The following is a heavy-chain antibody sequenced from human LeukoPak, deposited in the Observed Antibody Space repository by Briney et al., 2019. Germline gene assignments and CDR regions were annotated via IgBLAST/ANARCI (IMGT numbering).Heavy chain of an antibody. CDR3: ARVATDDSDDAFDI. CDR1: GGCISSGDYS. CDR2: IYHSGST. Sequence: SETLSLTCAVSGGCISSGDYSWSWIRQPPGKGLEWIGYIYHSGSTYYNPSLKSRVTISVDRSKNQFSLKLSSVTAADTAVYYCARVATDDSDDAFDIWGQGTMVTVSS. J-gene: IGHJ3*02. D-gene: IGHD3-22*01. V-gene: IGHV4-30-2*01.